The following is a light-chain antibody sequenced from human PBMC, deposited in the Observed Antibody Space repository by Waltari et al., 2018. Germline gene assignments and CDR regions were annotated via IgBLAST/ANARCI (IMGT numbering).Light chain of an antibody. Sequence: QSALTQPASLYGSPGQSFTISCTGTTRDVGSYNLVSWYQQHPGKAPKLMIYERSKRPSGVSNRFSGSNSGNTASLTISGLQAEDEADYYCCSYAGSSTVVFGGGTKLTVL. V-gene: IGLV2-23*01. J-gene: IGLJ2*01. CDR1: TRDVGSYNL. CDR3: CSYAGSSTVV. CDR2: ERS.